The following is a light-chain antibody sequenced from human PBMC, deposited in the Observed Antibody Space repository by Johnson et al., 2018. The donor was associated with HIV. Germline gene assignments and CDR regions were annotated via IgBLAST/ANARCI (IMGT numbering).Light chain of an antibody. J-gene: IGLJ1*01. CDR3: GTWDSSLSAYV. Sequence: QSVLTQPPSVSAAPGQRVTISCSGSSFNIGINFVSWYQQVPGTAPKLLICESNKRPSGIPDRFSGSKSGTSVTLGITGLQTGDEADYYCGTWDSSLSAYVFGTGTRVTVL. CDR2: ESN. CDR1: SFNIGINF. V-gene: IGLV1-51*02.